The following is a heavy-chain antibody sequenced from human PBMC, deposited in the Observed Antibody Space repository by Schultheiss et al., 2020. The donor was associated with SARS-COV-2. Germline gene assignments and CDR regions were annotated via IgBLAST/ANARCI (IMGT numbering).Heavy chain of an antibody. CDR1: GFTFSSYA. Sequence: GGSLRLSCAASGFTFSSYAMSWVRQAPGKGLEWVSAISGSGGSTYYADSVKDRFAVSRDNSKNTLSVQLNSLRAEDTAVYYCAKDSRISAWGQGTLVTVSS. J-gene: IGHJ4*02. CDR2: ISGSGGST. CDR3: AKDSRISA. V-gene: IGHV3-23*01.